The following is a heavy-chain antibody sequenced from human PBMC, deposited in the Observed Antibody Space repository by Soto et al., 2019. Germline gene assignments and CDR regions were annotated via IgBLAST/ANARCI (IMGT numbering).Heavy chain of an antibody. CDR2: INHSGST. V-gene: IGHV4-34*01. CDR3: ARGTIAVAGTHFGNFGYYYYGMDV. J-gene: IGHJ6*02. D-gene: IGHD6-19*01. Sequence: LSLTCAVYGGSFSGYYWSWIRQPPGKGLEWIGEINHSGSTNYNPSLKSRVTISVDTSKNQFSLKLSSVAAADTAVYYCARGTIAVAGTHFGNFGYYYYGMDVRGQGTTVTVSS. CDR1: GGSFSGYY.